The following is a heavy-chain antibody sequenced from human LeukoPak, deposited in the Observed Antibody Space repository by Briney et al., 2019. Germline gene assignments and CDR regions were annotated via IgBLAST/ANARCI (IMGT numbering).Heavy chain of an antibody. CDR2: ISSSSSYT. V-gene: IGHV3-11*06. J-gene: IGHJ6*04. CDR3: ARDGRLGYCSGGSCYGNYYYYYGMGV. CDR1: GFTFSDYY. D-gene: IGHD2-15*01. Sequence: PGGSLRLSCAASGFTFSDYYMSWIRQAPGKGLEWVSYISSSSSYTNYADSVKGRFTISRDNAKNSLYLQMNSLRAEDTAVYYCARDGRLGYCSGGSCYGNYYYYYGMGVWGKGTTVTVSS.